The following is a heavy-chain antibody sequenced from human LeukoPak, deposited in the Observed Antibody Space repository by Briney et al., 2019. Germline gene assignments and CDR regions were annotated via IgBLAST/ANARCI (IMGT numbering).Heavy chain of an antibody. Sequence: PGGSLRLSCAASGFTVSSNYMSWVRQAPGKGLEWVSVIYSGGSTYYADSVKGRFTISRDNSKNTLYLQMNSLRAEDTAVYYCARAQYGSGSYMWGQGTLVTVSS. J-gene: IGHJ4*02. D-gene: IGHD3-10*01. CDR1: GFTVSSNY. V-gene: IGHV3-53*01. CDR2: IYSGGST. CDR3: ARAQYGSGSYM.